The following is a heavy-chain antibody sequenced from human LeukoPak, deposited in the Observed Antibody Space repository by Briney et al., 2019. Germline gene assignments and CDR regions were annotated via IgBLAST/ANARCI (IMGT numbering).Heavy chain of an antibody. CDR3: ARYEVVPAAMRGYYFDY. CDR2: INPSGGST. Sequence: ASVKVSCKASGYTFTSYYMQWVRQAPGQGLEWMGIINPSGGSTSYAQKFQGRVTMTRDMSTSTVYMELSSLRSEDTAVYYCARYEVVPAAMRGYYFDYWGQGTLVTVSS. D-gene: IGHD2-2*01. V-gene: IGHV1-46*01. J-gene: IGHJ4*02. CDR1: GYTFTSYY.